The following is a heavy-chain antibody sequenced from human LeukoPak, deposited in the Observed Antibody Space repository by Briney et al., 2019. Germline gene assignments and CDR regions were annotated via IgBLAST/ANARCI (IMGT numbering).Heavy chain of an antibody. V-gene: IGHV3-74*01. CDR1: GFTFSSYW. Sequence: GGSLRLSCEVSGFTFSSYWMHWVRQTPGKGLMWVARIESDGSTLYADSVQGRFTISRDNAKKMVYLQMNSVRDDDTAIYYCTRAITYFYGSVTYDRHFDPWGQGTPVTVSS. J-gene: IGHJ5*02. D-gene: IGHD3-10*01. CDR2: IESDGST. CDR3: TRAITYFYGSVTYDRHFDP.